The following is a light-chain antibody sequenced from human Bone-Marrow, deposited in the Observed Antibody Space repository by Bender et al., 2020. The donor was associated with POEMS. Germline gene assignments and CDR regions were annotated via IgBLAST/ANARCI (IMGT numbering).Light chain of an antibody. V-gene: IGLV1-44*01. Sequence: QSVLTQPPSASGTPGQRVNISCSGSSSNIGTNPVNWYQQLPGPAPKLLIYINKQRPSGVPDRFSGSKSGTSASLAISGLQSEDEADYYCAAWEDSLNGWVFGGGTKLTVL. CDR3: AAWEDSLNGWV. J-gene: IGLJ3*02. CDR1: SSNIGTNP. CDR2: INK.